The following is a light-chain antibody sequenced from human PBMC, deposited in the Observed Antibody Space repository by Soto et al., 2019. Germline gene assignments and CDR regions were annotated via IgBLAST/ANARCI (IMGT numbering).Light chain of an antibody. CDR3: QQYGDSPLT. CDR1: QNVYINS. Sequence: EVVLTQSQGTLSLSPGERATLSCRASQNVYINSLAWYQQKPGQTPRLLIYGASTRAAGIPERISGSGSGADFPLSIDGLEPEDFAIYYCQQYGDSPLTFGPGTRVD. CDR2: GAS. V-gene: IGKV3-20*01. J-gene: IGKJ3*01.